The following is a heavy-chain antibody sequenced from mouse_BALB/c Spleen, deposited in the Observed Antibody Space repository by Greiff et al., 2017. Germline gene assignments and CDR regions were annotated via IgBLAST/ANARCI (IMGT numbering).Heavy chain of an antibody. J-gene: IGHJ4*01. D-gene: IGHD2-14*01. CDR3: ARGAYYRYDCYAMDY. CDR1: GYTFTSYW. V-gene: IGHV1-7*01. Sequence: QVQLQQSGAELAKPGASVKMSCKASGYTFTSYWMHWVKQRPGQGLEWIGYINPSTGYTEYNQKFKDKATLTADKSSSTAYMQLSSLTSEDSAVYYCARGAYYRYDCYAMDYWGQGTSVTVSS. CDR2: INPSTGYT.